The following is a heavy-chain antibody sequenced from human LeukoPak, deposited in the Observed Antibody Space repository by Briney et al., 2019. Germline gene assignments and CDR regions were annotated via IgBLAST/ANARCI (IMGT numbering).Heavy chain of an antibody. CDR1: GYTFTGYY. Sequence: ASVKVSCKASGYTFTGYYMHWVRQAPGQGLELMGWINPNSGGTNYAQKFQGRVTMTRDTSISTAYMEVRRLRSDDTAVYYCARVRGSYCFDYWGQGTLVTVSS. CDR3: ARVRGSYCFDY. J-gene: IGHJ4*02. CDR2: INPNSGGT. V-gene: IGHV1-2*02. D-gene: IGHD1-26*01.